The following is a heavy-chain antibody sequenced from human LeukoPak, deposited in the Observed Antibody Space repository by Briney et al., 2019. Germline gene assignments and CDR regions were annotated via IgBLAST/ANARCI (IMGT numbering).Heavy chain of an antibody. Sequence: GRSLRLSCAASGFTFSSYAMHWVRQAPGKGLEWVAVISYDGSNKYYADSVKGRFTISRDNSKNTLYLQMNSLRAEDTAVYYCAKDLGLGDYWGQGTLVTVSS. J-gene: IGHJ4*02. D-gene: IGHD3/OR15-3a*01. CDR3: AKDLGLGDY. CDR2: ISYDGSNK. CDR1: GFTFSSYA. V-gene: IGHV3-30*04.